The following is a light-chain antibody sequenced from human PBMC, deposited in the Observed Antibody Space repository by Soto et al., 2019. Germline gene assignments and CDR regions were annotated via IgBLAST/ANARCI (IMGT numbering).Light chain of an antibody. CDR3: QTWDTGISVV. CDR1: RGHSNYA. V-gene: IGLV4-69*01. CDR2: LNNDGSH. J-gene: IGLJ2*01. Sequence: QLVLTQSPSASASLGASVKLTCTLSRGHSNYAIAGHQQQPEKGPRYLMKLNNDGSHSKGDGIPDRFSGSSSGAERHLTISSLQSEDESDYYCQTWDTGISVVFGGGTKVTVL.